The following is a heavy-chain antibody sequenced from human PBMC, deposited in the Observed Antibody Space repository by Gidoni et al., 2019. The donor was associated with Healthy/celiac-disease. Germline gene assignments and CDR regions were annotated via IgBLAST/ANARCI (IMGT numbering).Heavy chain of an antibody. J-gene: IGHJ4*02. Sequence: QLQRQESGPGRVKPSETLSLPCTVAGGSISSSSYYWGWIRQPPGKGLEWFGSIYYSGSTYYNPSLKRRVTISVDTSKNQFSLKLSSVTAADTAVYYCARMPSDQRAFDYWGQGTLVTVSS. CDR3: ARMPSDQRAFDY. D-gene: IGHD2-2*01. CDR2: IYYSGST. CDR1: GGSISSSSYY. V-gene: IGHV4-39*01.